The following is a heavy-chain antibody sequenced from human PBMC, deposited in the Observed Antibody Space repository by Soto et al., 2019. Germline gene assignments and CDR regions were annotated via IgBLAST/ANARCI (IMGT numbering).Heavy chain of an antibody. J-gene: IGHJ6*04. V-gene: IGHV3-74*01. CDR1: GFTLSGRS. Sequence: EVQLVEYGGGLVQPGGSLRLSSAASGFTLSGRSMHWVRQAPGKGLVWVSGIDNAGTDSTYADSVKGRFTSSRDNAKNMLYLQMNSLRVEDTAVYYCARGWFGPEVWGKGTTVTVSS. D-gene: IGHD3-10*01. CDR2: IDNAGTDS. CDR3: ARGWFGPEV.